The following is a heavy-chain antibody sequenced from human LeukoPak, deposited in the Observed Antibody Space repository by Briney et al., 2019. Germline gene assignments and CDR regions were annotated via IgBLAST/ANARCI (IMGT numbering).Heavy chain of an antibody. CDR2: INPNSGGT. CDR3: ARDSSGYYYYYGMDV. J-gene: IGHJ6*02. V-gene: IGHV1-2*02. Sequence: ASVKVSCKASGYTFTGYYMHWVRQAPGQGLEWMGWINPNSGGTNYAQKFQGRVTMTRDTSISTAYMELSRLRSDDTAAYYCARDSSGYYYYYGMDVWGQGTTVTVSS. D-gene: IGHD6-25*01. CDR1: GYTFTGYY.